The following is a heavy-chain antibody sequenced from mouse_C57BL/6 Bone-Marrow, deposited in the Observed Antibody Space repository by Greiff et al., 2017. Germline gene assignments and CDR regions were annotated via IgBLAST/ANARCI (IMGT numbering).Heavy chain of an antibody. D-gene: IGHD3-3*01. J-gene: IGHJ4*01. Sequence: VQLQQSGAELVRPGTSVKMSCKASGYTFTNYWIGWAKQRPGHGLEWIGDIYPGGGYTNYNEKFKGKATLTADKSSSTAYMQFSSLTSEDSAIYYCARCGTPYAMDYWGQGTSVTVSS. CDR3: ARCGTPYAMDY. CDR1: GYTFTNYW. V-gene: IGHV1-63*01. CDR2: IYPGGGYT.